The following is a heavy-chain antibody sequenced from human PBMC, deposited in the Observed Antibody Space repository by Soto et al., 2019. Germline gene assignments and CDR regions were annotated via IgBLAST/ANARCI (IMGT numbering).Heavy chain of an antibody. J-gene: IGHJ6*02. Sequence: SETLSLTCTVSGGSSISGGYCWTWIRKHPGKGLEWIGYNYYSGITYYNPSLKSRVTISLDTSKNQFSLKLSSVTAADTAVYYCARGSSIAGLYYGMDVWGQGTTVTVSS. CDR3: ARGSSIAGLYYGMDV. CDR1: GGSSISGGYC. CDR2: NYYSGIT. D-gene: IGHD6-6*01. V-gene: IGHV4-31*03.